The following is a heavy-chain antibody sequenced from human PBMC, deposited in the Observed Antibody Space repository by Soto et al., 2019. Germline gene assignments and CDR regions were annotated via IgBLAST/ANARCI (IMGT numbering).Heavy chain of an antibody. J-gene: IGHJ4*02. V-gene: IGHV4-39*01. Sequence: LQESGPGLVKTSETVSLTCSASGGSIRNMKYYWGWVRQPPGKGLEWVGSVYYDGDAYYSPTLRSRASISVDTSKNQFSLRLTSVTTKDTAVYYCARIAFYNGSSGSDLWGQGSLVTVS. CDR1: GGSIRNMKYY. D-gene: IGHD1-1*01. CDR3: ARIAFYNGSSGSDL. CDR2: VYYDGDA.